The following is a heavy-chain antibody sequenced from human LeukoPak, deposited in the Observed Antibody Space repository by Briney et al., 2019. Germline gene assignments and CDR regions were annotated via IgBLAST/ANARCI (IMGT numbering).Heavy chain of an antibody. CDR2: INHSGST. Sequence: SETLSLTCAVYGGSFSGYYWSWIRQPPGKGLEWIGEINHSGSTNYNPSLKSRVTISVDTSKNQFSLKLSSVTAADTAVYYCARHRGRYCSGGSCYRFDPWGQGTLVTVSS. CDR3: ARHRGRYCSGGSCYRFDP. V-gene: IGHV4-34*01. D-gene: IGHD2-15*01. J-gene: IGHJ5*02. CDR1: GGSFSGYY.